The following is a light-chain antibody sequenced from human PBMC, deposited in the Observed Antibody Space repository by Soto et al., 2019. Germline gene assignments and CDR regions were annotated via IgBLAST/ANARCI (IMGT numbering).Light chain of an antibody. J-gene: IGKJ4*01. Sequence: DMEMTQSPSSLSASVGDRVTITCRASQSISNYLYWYQHKPGKVPKLLIYAASSLQSGVPTRFRGSGSGTDFTITINSLQPEDFATYYCQQSYGTPLTFGGGTKIEIK. CDR2: AAS. CDR1: QSISNY. V-gene: IGKV1-39*01. CDR3: QQSYGTPLT.